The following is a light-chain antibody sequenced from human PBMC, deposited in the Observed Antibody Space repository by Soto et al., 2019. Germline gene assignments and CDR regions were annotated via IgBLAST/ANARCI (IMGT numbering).Light chain of an antibody. Sequence: EIVMTQSPASLSVSPGERATLSCRASQSVSSNLAWYQQKPGQAPRLLIYGASTRATGIPARLRGSGSGTEFTLTIRSLQSEDLEIYYCQQYNNRPLTFGGGTKVEIK. J-gene: IGKJ4*01. V-gene: IGKV3-15*01. CDR2: GAS. CDR1: QSVSSN. CDR3: QQYNNRPLT.